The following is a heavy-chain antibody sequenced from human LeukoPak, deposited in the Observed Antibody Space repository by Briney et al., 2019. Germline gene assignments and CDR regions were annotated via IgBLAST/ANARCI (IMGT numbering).Heavy chain of an antibody. J-gene: IGHJ4*02. CDR2: NYDGGSA. Sequence: SETLSLTCAVSGYSISSGYYWGWIRQPPGKGLEWLGCNYDGGSASYNQSLKRRVTISVDSSNNQFSLNLSSLTAADTAVYFCARHAQATYYFDYWGQGTLVTVSS. CDR3: ARHAQATYYFDY. CDR1: GYSISSGYY. D-gene: IGHD2-2*01. V-gene: IGHV4-38-2*01.